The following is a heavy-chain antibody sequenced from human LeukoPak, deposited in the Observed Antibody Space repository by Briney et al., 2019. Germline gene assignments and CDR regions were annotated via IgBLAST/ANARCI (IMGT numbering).Heavy chain of an antibody. D-gene: IGHD3-10*01. CDR2: IYSGGST. CDR1: GFTVSSNY. V-gene: IGHV3-66*01. J-gene: IGHJ4*02. CDR3: ARDRTMVRGVRGYYFDY. Sequence: GGSLRLSCAASGFTVSSNYMSWVRQAPGKGLEWVSVIYSGGSTYYADSVKGRFTISRDNSKNTLYLQMNSLRAEDTAVYYCARDRTMVRGVRGYYFDYWGQGTLVTVSS.